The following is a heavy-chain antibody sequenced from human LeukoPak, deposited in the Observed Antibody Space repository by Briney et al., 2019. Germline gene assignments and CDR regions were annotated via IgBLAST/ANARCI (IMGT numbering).Heavy chain of an antibody. CDR2: SCYSGST. CDR3: ASEKRAYYDILTGYRNDAFDI. V-gene: IGHV4-39*01. Sequence: SETLSLTCTVSGRSMSSNSYYWAWIRPPPGKGLAWFGSSCYSGSTYYNPSVKSRVTISVDTSKTQLSLKLSSGTAADTAVYYGASEKRAYYDILTGYRNDAFDIWGQGTMVTVSS. J-gene: IGHJ3*02. D-gene: IGHD3-9*01. CDR1: GRSMSSNSYY.